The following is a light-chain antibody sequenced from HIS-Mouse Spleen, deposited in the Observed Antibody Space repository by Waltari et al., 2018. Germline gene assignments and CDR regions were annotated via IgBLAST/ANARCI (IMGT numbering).Light chain of an antibody. J-gene: IGLJ2*01. V-gene: IGLV2-11*01. Sequence: QSALTQPRSVSGSPGQSVTISCTGTSSDVGGYNYVSWYQQHPGKAPIRMIYDVSKRPSGVPDRFPGSKSGNTASLTISGLQAEDEADYYCCSYAGSYTYVVFGGGTKLTVL. CDR3: CSYAGSYTYVV. CDR1: SSDVGGYNY. CDR2: DVS.